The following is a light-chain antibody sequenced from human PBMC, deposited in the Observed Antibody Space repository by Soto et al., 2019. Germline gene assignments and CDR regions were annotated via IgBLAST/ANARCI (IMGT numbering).Light chain of an antibody. CDR2: GAS. J-gene: IGKJ4*01. CDR3: QQYNNSPVT. V-gene: IGKV3-15*01. CDR1: QSVSSN. Sequence: EIVMTQSPATLSLSPGERATLSCRASQSVSSNLAWYQQKPGQAPRLLLYGASTRATGIPARFSGSGSGTDFTLTISSLQSEDFAVYYCQQYNNSPVTFGGGTKVEIK.